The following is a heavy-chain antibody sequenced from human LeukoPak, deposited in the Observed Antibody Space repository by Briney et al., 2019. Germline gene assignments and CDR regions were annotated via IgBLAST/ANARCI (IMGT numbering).Heavy chain of an antibody. V-gene: IGHV3-49*03. J-gene: IGHJ4*02. Sequence: GRSLRLSCTASGFTFGDYAMSWFRQAPGKGLEWVGFIRSKAYGGTTEYAASVKGRFTISRDDSKSIAYLQMNSLKTEDTAVYYCTRESIVGATTGGYFDYWGQGTLVTVSS. D-gene: IGHD1-26*01. CDR3: TRESIVGATTGGYFDY. CDR1: GFTFGDYA. CDR2: IRSKAYGGTT.